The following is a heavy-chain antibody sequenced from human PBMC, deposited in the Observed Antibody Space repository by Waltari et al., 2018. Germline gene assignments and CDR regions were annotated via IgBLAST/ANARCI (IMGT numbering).Heavy chain of an antibody. CDR1: GVTASTNY. J-gene: IGHJ3*02. Sequence: EVQLVESGGGLIQPGGSVRLFCEVSGVTASTNYIGWFRQAPGKGLEWVSVMYSGGDTYDADAVRGRFTISRDNSKNTLYLQMNSLRVEDTALYYCATWTGGSLGAFDNWGQGTMVTVSS. D-gene: IGHD7-27*01. CDR3: ATWTGGSLGAFDN. CDR2: MYSGGDT. V-gene: IGHV3-53*01.